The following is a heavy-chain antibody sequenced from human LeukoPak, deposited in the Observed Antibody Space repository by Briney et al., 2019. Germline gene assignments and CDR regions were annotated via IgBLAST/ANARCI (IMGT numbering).Heavy chain of an antibody. CDR2: IHHSGST. V-gene: IGHV4-59*01. CDR3: SRVRDRSGYFYDFDY. D-gene: IGHD3-22*01. Sequence: PSETLSLTCTVSGGSISSYYWIWLRPPPPTGLAWIGYIHHSGSTNYNPSLKSQVTISVDTSKNQFSLKLSSVTAADTAVYYCSRVRDRSGYFYDFDYWGQGTLVTVSS. CDR1: GGSISSYY. J-gene: IGHJ4*02.